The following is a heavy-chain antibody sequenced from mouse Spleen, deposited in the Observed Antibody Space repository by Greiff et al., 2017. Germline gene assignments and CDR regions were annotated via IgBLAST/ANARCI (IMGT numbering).Heavy chain of an antibody. V-gene: IGHV5-16*01. CDR1: GFTFSVYY. D-gene: IGHD3-3*01. J-gene: IGHJ4*01. CDR3: AREGDGYAMDY. CDR2: INYDGSST. Sequence: EVQLVESEGGLVQPGSSMKLSCTASGFTFSVYYMAWVRQVPEKGLEWVANINYDGSSTYYLDSLKSRFIISRDNAKNILYLQMSSLKSEDTATYYCAREGDGYAMDYWGQGTSVTVSS.